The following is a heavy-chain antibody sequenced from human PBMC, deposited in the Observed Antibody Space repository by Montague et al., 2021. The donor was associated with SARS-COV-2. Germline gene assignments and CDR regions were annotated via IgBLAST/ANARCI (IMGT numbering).Heavy chain of an antibody. J-gene: IGHJ6*02. CDR2: IYYSGST. CDR3: ARVGRQQLVRLSGMDV. Sequence: SETLSLTCTVSCGSISSSSYYWGWIRQPPGKGLEWIGSIYYSGSTYYNPSLQSRVTISVDTSKNQFSLRLSSVTAADTAVYYCARVGRQQLVRLSGMDVWGQGTTVTVSS. V-gene: IGHV4-39*07. D-gene: IGHD6-13*01. CDR1: CGSISSSSYY.